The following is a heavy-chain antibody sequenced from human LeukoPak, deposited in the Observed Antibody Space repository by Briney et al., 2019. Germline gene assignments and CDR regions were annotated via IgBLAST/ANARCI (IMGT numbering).Heavy chain of an antibody. CDR2: INHSGST. CDR3: ARGGRRRWNWFDP. D-gene: IGHD1-26*01. J-gene: IGHJ5*02. V-gene: IGHV4-34*01. Sequence: PSETLSLTCAVYGGSFSGYYWSWIRQPPGKGLEWIGEINHSGSTNYNPSLKSRVTISVDTFKNQFSPELSSVTAADTAVHYCARGGRRRWNWFDPWGQGTLVTVSS. CDR1: GGSFSGYY.